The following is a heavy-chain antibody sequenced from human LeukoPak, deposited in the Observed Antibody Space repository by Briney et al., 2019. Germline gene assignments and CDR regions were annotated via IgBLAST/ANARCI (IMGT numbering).Heavy chain of an antibody. CDR1: GYSFTTYW. CDR2: IYPGDSDT. Sequence: GESLKISCKGSGYSFTTYWIGWVRQMSGKGLGWMGIIYPGDSDTRYRPSFQGQVTILADESISTAYLQWSSLKAWDTAMYYCARRGMGIDPWGQGTLVTVSS. J-gene: IGHJ5*02. CDR3: ARRGMGIDP. D-gene: IGHD7-27*01. V-gene: IGHV5-51*01.